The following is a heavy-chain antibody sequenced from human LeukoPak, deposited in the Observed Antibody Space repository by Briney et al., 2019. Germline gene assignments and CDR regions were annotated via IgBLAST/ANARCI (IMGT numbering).Heavy chain of an antibody. CDR1: GFTFSNHG. CDR2: ISPSGDIT. J-gene: IGHJ4*02. V-gene: IGHV3-23*01. Sequence: GTLRLSCAASGFTFSNHGMNWVRQAPGKGLEWVSGISPSGDITCYADSVKGRFTISRDNSKNTLYLEVISLTAEDTAVYYCAKDDAWLRFGEWSQGTLVTVSS. D-gene: IGHD3-10*01. CDR3: AKDDAWLRFGE.